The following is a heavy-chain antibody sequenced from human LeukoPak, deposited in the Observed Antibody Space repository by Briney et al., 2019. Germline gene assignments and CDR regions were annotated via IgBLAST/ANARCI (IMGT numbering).Heavy chain of an antibody. D-gene: IGHD3-10*01. V-gene: IGHV3-23*01. CDR2: ITDNGRKT. J-gene: IGHJ4*02. CDR1: GLTFSSYA. Sequence: GSLRLSCAASGLTFSSYAMNWVRQASGKGLEWVSGITDNGRKTYYADSVKGRFSISRDNSKNTLYLQMSDLRTEDTAVYYCAXITMATTPNYWGQGTLVTVSS. CDR3: AXITMATTPNY.